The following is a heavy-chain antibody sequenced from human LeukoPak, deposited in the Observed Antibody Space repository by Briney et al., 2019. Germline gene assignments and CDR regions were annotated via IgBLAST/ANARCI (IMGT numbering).Heavy chain of an antibody. Sequence: GGSLRLSCAASGFTFSDYGMHWVRQPPGKGLEWVGRIKGKSDRGTTDYAAPVKGRFTISRDDSKNTLYLQMNSLKTEDTAVYYCATSGRRWDYFDYWGQGTLVTVSS. CDR1: GFTFSDYG. J-gene: IGHJ4*02. D-gene: IGHD4-23*01. CDR3: ATSGRRWDYFDY. V-gene: IGHV3-15*01. CDR2: IKGKSDRGTT.